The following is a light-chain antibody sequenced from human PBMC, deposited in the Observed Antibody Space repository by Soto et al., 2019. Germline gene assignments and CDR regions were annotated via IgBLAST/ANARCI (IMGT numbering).Light chain of an antibody. CDR2: EVT. V-gene: IGLV2-8*01. Sequence: QSVLTQPPSASGSPGQSVTISCTGTRDDVGGYNYVSWYQHHPGKAPKLIIYEVTKRPSGVPARFSGSKSGNTASLTVSGLQAEDEADYHCQSYDRSLSGVIFGGGTKLTVL. J-gene: IGLJ2*01. CDR3: QSYDRSLSGVI. CDR1: RDDVGGYNY.